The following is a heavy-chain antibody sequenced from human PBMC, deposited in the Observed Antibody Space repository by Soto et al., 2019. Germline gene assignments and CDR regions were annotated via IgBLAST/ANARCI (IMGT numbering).Heavy chain of an antibody. Sequence: GGSLRLSCTGSGFSFFSYAMSWVRQAPGKGLEWVSTISGSGGHTYYADSVKGRFVVSRDNDKNTVYLHMSSLTGEDTAVYYCAKGSRGHCTGVTCYPFDYWGQGTLVTVSS. CDR2: ISGSGGHT. CDR3: AKGSRGHCTGVTCYPFDY. V-gene: IGHV3-23*01. CDR1: GFSFFSYA. D-gene: IGHD2-8*02. J-gene: IGHJ4*02.